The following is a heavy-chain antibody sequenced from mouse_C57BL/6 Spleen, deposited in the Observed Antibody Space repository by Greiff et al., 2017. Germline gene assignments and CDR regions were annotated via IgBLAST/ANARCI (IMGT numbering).Heavy chain of an antibody. CDR1: GYTFTGYN. CDR2: INPNNGGT. J-gene: IGHJ4*01. D-gene: IGHD1-1*01. V-gene: IGHV1-22*01. CDR3: ARGGNYGRDALDY. Sequence: EVQLQQSGPELVKPGASVKLSCKASGYTFTGYNMHWVKQRHGKSLAWIGNINPNNGGTSYKQKFKGKATLTVNKSSSTAYMELRSLTSEDSAVYYCARGGNYGRDALDYWGQGATVTVSS.